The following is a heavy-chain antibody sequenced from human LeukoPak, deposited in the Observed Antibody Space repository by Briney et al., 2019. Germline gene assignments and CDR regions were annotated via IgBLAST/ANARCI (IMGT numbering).Heavy chain of an antibody. Sequence: ASVKVSCKVSGYTLTELSMHWVRQAPGKGLEWMGGFDPEDGETIYAQKFQGRVTMTEDTSTDTAYMELSSLRSEDTAVYYCATNGPGYDFWSGYSRAPNWFDPWGQGTLVTVSS. J-gene: IGHJ5*02. D-gene: IGHD3-3*01. V-gene: IGHV1-24*01. CDR1: GYTLTELS. CDR3: ATNGPGYDFWSGYSRAPNWFDP. CDR2: FDPEDGET.